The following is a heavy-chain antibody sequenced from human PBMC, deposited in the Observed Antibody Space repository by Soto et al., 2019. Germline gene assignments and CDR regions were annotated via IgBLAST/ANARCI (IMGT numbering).Heavy chain of an antibody. Sequence: VKVSCKTSGYTLTSYGISWVRQAPGRRLEWMGWISAYSGKTNYAQKFQGRLTMTTDTSTSTSYMELRSLTSDDTALYYCARDNSGDFWSGYSHYYFDYWGQGTLVTVSS. CDR3: ARDNSGDFWSGYSHYYFDY. D-gene: IGHD3-3*01. V-gene: IGHV1-18*01. J-gene: IGHJ4*02. CDR2: ISAYSGKT. CDR1: GYTLTSYG.